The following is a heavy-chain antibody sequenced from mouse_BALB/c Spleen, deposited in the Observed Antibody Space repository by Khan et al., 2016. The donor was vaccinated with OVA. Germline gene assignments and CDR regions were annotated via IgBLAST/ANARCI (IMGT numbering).Heavy chain of an antibody. V-gene: IGHV2-3*01. CDR2: IWTDGNT. CDR1: GSSSTSYG. Sequence: QVQLKESGPGLVAPSQSLSITCTVSGSSSTSYGVSWARQTPGKGLEWLGVIWTDGNTNYHSSLKSRLTITKDNSKSQVLLKLSSLQTDDTATYYCAIIFYGYDWFAYWGQGTLVTVSA. J-gene: IGHJ3*01. D-gene: IGHD2-2*01. CDR3: AIIFYGYDWFAY.